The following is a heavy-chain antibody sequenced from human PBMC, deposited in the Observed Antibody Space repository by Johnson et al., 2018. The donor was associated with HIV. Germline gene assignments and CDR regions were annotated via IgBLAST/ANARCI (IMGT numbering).Heavy chain of an antibody. CDR2: IKSKTDGGTT. CDR3: TTYTTMITMYVEIKGGAFDI. CDR1: GFTFTNAW. V-gene: IGHV3-15*01. D-gene: IGHD5-18*01. J-gene: IGHJ3*02. Sequence: VQLVESGGGLVKPGGSLRLSCAASGFTFTNAWMSWVRQAPGKGLEWIGRIKSKTDGGTTDYAAPVKGQFTVSRGDSKNTLFLQMNSLKSDDTAVYYCTTYTTMITMYVEIKGGAFDIWGQGTIVTVSS.